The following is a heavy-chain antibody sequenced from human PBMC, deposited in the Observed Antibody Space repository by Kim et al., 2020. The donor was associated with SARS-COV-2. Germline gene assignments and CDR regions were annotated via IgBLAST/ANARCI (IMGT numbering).Heavy chain of an antibody. CDR1: GGSIRSGGKF. V-gene: IGHV4-31*03. D-gene: IGHD2-2*01. J-gene: IGHJ4*02. CDR3: ARGQPLDY. CDR2: ISYSGNS. Sequence: SETLSLTCSVSGGSIRSGGKFWTWIRQHPAKGLEWNGYISYSGNSHYSPSLRSRVSISLQTSENQFSLELTSVTAADTAVYYCARGQPLDYWGQGILVTVAS.